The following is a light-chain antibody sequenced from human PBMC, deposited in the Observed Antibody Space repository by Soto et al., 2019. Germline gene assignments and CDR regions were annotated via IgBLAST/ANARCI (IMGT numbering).Light chain of an antibody. CDR2: EAS. CDR1: YSDVGGYKH. CDR3: GSYTSSSTLLI. J-gene: IGLJ2*01. V-gene: IGLV2-14*01. Sequence: QSALTQPASVSASPGQSVTISCIGTYSDVGGYKHVSWYQQHPGKAPRLIIYEASNRPSGISNRFSGSKSGNTASLTISGLQADDEADYYCGSYTSSSTLLIFGGGTKLTVL.